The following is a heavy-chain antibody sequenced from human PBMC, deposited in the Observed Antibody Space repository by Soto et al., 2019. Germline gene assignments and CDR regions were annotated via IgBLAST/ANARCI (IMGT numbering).Heavy chain of an antibody. V-gene: IGHV3-23*01. J-gene: IGHJ4*02. D-gene: IGHD3-3*01. Sequence: GGSLRLSCAASGFTFSSYAMSWVRQAPGKGLEWVSAISGSGGSTYYADSVKGRFTISSDNSKNTLYLQMNSLRAEDTAVYYCAKGDYDFWSARPYYFDYWGQGTLVTVSS. CDR1: GFTFSSYA. CDR3: AKGDYDFWSARPYYFDY. CDR2: ISGSGGST.